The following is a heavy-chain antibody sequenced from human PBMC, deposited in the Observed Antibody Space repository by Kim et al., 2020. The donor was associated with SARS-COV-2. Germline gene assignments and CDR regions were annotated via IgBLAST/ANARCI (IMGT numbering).Heavy chain of an antibody. CDR2: ISYDGSNK. V-gene: IGHV3-30*04. CDR3: ARGAFKIGIAVDYY. J-gene: IGHJ4*02. Sequence: GGSLRLSCAASGFTFSSYAMHWVRQAPGKGLEWVAVISYDGSNKYYADSVKGRFTISRDNSKNTLYLQMNSLRAEDTAVYYCARGAFKIGIAVDYYWGQGTLVTVSS. D-gene: IGHD6-19*01. CDR1: GFTFSSYA.